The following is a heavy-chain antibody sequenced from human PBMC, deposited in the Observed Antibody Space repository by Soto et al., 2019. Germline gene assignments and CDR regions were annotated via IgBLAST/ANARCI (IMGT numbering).Heavy chain of an antibody. V-gene: IGHV5-51*01. CDR3: ASAEYSSSPGDYYYYYGMDV. CDR2: IYPGDSDT. CDR1: GYSFTIYC. J-gene: IGHJ6*02. Sequence: GESLKISGKGSGYSFTIYCIGWVLQMPGKGLEWMGIIYPGDSDTRYSPSFQGQVTISADKSISTAYLQWSSLKASDTAMYYCASAEYSSSPGDYYYYYGMDVWGQGTTVTVSS. D-gene: IGHD6-6*01.